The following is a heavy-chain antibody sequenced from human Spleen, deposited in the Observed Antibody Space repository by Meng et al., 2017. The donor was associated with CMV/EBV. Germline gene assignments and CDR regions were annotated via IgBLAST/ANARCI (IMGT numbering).Heavy chain of an antibody. Sequence: SGPTLVKPTQTLTLTCTFSGFSLRSTGVGVGWIRQPPGQALEWLTVIYWNDDKRYSPSLKSRLTITKDTSKNQVVFTMTNMEPVDTATYFCAHWNDFWNGSYILSTGPGYWGQGTLVTVSS. CDR1: GFSLRSTGVG. D-gene: IGHD3-3*01. CDR3: AHWNDFWNGSYILSTGPGY. J-gene: IGHJ4*02. V-gene: IGHV2-5*01. CDR2: IYWNDDK.